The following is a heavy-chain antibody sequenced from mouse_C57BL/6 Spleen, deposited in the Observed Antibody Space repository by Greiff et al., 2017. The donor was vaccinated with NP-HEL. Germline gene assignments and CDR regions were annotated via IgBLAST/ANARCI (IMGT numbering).Heavy chain of an antibody. V-gene: IGHV1-4*01. CDR3: ARWAAQAHYYAMDY. Sequence: VQLQESGAELARPGASVKMSCKASGYTFTSYTMHWVKQRPGQGLEWIGYINPSSGYTKYNQKFKDKATLTADKSSSTAYMQLSSLTSEDSAVYYCARWAAQAHYYAMDYWGQGTSVTVSS. J-gene: IGHJ4*01. CDR1: GYTFTSYT. D-gene: IGHD3-2*02. CDR2: INPSSGYT.